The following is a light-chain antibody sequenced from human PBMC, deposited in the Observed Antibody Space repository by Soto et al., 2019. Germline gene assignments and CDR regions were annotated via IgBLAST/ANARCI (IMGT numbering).Light chain of an antibody. CDR3: CSYVGSSILM. V-gene: IGLV2-23*02. Sequence: QSALTQPASVSGSPGQSINISCTGTSSDVGLYNLVSWYQQLPGKAPKLIIYEVNERPSGISDRFSGSKSGNTASLTISGLQDEDEADYYCCSYVGSSILMFGGGTKLTVL. CDR2: EVN. CDR1: SSDVGLYNL. J-gene: IGLJ3*02.